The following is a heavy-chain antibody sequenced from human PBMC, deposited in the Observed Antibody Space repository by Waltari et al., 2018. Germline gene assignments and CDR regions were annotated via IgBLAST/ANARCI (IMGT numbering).Heavy chain of an antibody. CDR2: IRGGGIST. V-gene: IGHV3-23*01. J-gene: IGHJ4*02. CDR1: GFIFNSCA. CDR3: AKDRHGYFQPVDS. D-gene: IGHD3-22*01. Sequence: EVQLLESGGNLVQSGGSLRLSCAASGFIFNSCAMSWVRQAPGRWCRQGPGMGLWWGSTIRGGGISTYYADYVKGRCTISRENSKNTLSLQMNSLRAEDTAIYYCAKDRHGYFQPVDSWGQGTLVTVSS.